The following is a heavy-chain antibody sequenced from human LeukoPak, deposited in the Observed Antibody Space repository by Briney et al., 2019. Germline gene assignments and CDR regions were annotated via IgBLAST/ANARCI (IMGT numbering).Heavy chain of an antibody. Sequence: GGSLSLSCAASGFTFSSYAMSWVRQAPGKGLEWVSAISGSGGSTYYADSVKGRFTISRDNSKNTLYLQMNSLRAEDTAVYYCAKVINYDSSGSDYWGQGTLVTVSS. D-gene: IGHD3-22*01. J-gene: IGHJ4*02. V-gene: IGHV3-23*01. CDR3: AKVINYDSSGSDY. CDR2: ISGSGGST. CDR1: GFTFSSYA.